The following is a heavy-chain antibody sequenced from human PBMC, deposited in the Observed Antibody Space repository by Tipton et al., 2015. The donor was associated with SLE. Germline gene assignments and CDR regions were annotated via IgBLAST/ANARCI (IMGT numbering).Heavy chain of an antibody. J-gene: IGHJ4*02. CDR1: GFTFSSYA. CDR3: ARDSGLFGFDY. D-gene: IGHD3-10*02. CDR2: ISGSGGST. V-gene: IGHV3-23*01. Sequence: SLRLSCAASGFTFSSYAMHWVRQAPGKGLEWVSAISGSGGSTYYADSVKGRFTISRDNAKNSLYLQMNSLRAEDTAVYYCARDSGLFGFDYWGQGTLVTVSS.